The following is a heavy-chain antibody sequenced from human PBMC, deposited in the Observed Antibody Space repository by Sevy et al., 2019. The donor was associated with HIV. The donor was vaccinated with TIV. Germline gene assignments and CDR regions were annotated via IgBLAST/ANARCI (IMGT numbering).Heavy chain of an antibody. CDR2: ISYSSNYI. CDR1: EFTFSSYA. Sequence: GGSLRLSCSASEFTFSSYAMSWVRQAPGKGLEWVASISYSSNYIYYADSLKGRFTISRDNAKNSLFLQMNSLRAEDTAVYYCARPYGSGSWEAFDVWGQGTMVTVSS. J-gene: IGHJ3*01. D-gene: IGHD3-10*01. V-gene: IGHV3-21*01. CDR3: ARPYGSGSWEAFDV.